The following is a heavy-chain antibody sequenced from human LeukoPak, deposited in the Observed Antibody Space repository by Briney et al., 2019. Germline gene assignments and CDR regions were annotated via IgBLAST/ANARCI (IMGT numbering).Heavy chain of an antibody. V-gene: IGHV1-8*02. D-gene: IGHD6-13*01. Sequence: GASVKVSCKASGYTFTSYDISWVRQAPGQGLEWMGWMNPNSGNTGYAQKFQGRVTMTRNTSISTAYMELSSLRSEDTAVYYCAREEIGIAAAGTFDPWGQGTLVTVSS. J-gene: IGHJ5*02. CDR2: MNPNSGNT. CDR3: AREEIGIAAAGTFDP. CDR1: GYTFTSYD.